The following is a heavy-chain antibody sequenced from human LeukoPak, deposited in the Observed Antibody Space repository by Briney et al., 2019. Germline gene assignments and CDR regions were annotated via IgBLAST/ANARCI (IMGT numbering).Heavy chain of an antibody. J-gene: IGHJ6*03. Sequence: SETLSLTCTVSGYSISNGYYWGWIRQPPGKGLEWIGNIYHSGSTYYNPSLKSRVTISVDTSKNQFSLKLSSVTAADTAVYYCARVGINGGYYYYYYMDVWGKGTTVTVSS. D-gene: IGHD4-23*01. CDR3: ARVGINGGYYYYYYMDV. V-gene: IGHV4-38-2*02. CDR2: IYHSGST. CDR1: GYSISNGYY.